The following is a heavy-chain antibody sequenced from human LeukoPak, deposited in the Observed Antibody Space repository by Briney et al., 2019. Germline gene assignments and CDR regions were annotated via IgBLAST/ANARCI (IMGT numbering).Heavy chain of an antibody. D-gene: IGHD5-18*01. CDR1: GGSFSGYY. V-gene: IGHV4-34*01. Sequence: SETLSLTCAVYGGSFSGYYWNWIRQPPGKGLEWIGEINHSGSTNYNPSLKSRVTISVDTSKNQFSLKLSSVTAADTAVYYCARGEDTAMTHYGIDVWGQGTTVTVSS. CDR2: INHSGST. CDR3: ARGEDTAMTHYGIDV. J-gene: IGHJ6*02.